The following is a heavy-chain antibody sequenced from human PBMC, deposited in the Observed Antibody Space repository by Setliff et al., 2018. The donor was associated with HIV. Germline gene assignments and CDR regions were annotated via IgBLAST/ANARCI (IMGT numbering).Heavy chain of an antibody. CDR2: ISLSGFTI. V-gene: IGHV3-48*03. J-gene: IGHJ6*02. Sequence: GGSLRLSCAASGFIFKNYDMNWVRQAPGKGLEWVSFISLSGFTIHCGGSVKGRFTVSRDNTRNSLSLQLNSLQAEDTAIYYCARTRAMTSRTHTLFHALDVWGRGTPVTVSS. D-gene: IGHD2-2*02. CDR3: ARTRAMTSRTHTLFHALDV. CDR1: GFIFKNYD.